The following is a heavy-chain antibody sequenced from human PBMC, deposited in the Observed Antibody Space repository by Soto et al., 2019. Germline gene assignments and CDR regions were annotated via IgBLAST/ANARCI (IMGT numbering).Heavy chain of an antibody. CDR3: ASDSGYDLGGFDY. J-gene: IGHJ4*02. V-gene: IGHV4-59*08. D-gene: IGHD5-12*01. Sequence: SETLSLTCTVPGVCISSYYCSWIRQPPGKGLEWIGYIYYSGSTNYNPSLKGRVTISVDTSKNQFSLKLSSVTAADTAVYYCASDSGYDLGGFDYWGQGTLVTVA. CDR2: IYYSGST. CDR1: GVCISSYY.